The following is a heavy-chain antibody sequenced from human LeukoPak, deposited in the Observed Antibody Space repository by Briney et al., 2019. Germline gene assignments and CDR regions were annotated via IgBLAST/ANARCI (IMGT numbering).Heavy chain of an antibody. V-gene: IGHV3-48*04. Sequence: PGGSLRLSCAASGFTFSSYSMNWVRQAPGKGLEWVSYISSSSSNIYYADSVKGRFTISRDNAKNSLYLQMNSLRAGDTAVYYCAREAAGYHYYMDVWGKGTTVTVSS. CDR1: GFTFSSYS. CDR2: ISSSSSNI. CDR3: AREAAGYHYYMDV. J-gene: IGHJ6*03. D-gene: IGHD2-15*01.